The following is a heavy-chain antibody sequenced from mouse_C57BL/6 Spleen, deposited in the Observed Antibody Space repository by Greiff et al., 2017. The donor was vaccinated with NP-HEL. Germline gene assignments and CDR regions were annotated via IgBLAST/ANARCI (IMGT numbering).Heavy chain of an antibody. CDR2: IRNKANGYTT. D-gene: IGHD2-4*01. CDR3: ARYKYYDYDGDAMDY. CDR1: GFTFTDYY. V-gene: IGHV7-3*01. Sequence: EVQVVESGGGLVQPGGSLSLSCAASGFTFTDYYMRWVRQPPGKALEWLGFIRNKANGYTTEYSASVKARFTISRDTPTSILNLQRNALRAEDSATYYCARYKYYDYDGDAMDYWGQGTSVTVSS. J-gene: IGHJ4*01.